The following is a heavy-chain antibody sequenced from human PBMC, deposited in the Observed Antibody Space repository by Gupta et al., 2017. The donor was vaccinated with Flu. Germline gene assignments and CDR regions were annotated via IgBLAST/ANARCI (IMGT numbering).Heavy chain of an antibody. CDR3: ARWVAVTGIFDS. Sequence: YAISWVRQAPGQGLEWMGGITPIFGTPNYAQKFQDRVTIIADKFTSTAYMELSSLRSEDTAIYYCARWVAVTGIFDSWGQGTLVTVSS. J-gene: IGHJ4*02. CDR2: ITPIFGTP. D-gene: IGHD6-19*01. CDR1: YA. V-gene: IGHV1-69*06.